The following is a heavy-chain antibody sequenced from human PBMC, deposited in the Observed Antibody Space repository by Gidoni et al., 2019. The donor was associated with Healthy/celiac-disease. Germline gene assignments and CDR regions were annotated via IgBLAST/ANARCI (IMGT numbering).Heavy chain of an antibody. J-gene: IGHJ2*01. D-gene: IGHD3-10*02. CDR2: IYSGGST. CDR3: ARDRNSYVFSDPSYFDL. CDR1: GFTIRATF. V-gene: IGHV3-66*01. Sequence: EVQLVESAGVLLQPWVSLNLPVAASGFTIRATFMSWVRQAPGKGLEWVSVIYSGGSTYYADSVKGRFTIARDNSKNTMYLQMNSLRAEDTAVFYCARDRNSYVFSDPSYFDLWGRGTLVTVSS.